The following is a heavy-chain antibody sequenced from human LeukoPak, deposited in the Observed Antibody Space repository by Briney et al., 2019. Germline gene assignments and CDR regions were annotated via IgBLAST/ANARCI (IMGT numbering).Heavy chain of an antibody. CDR3: AKVLGDYDFWSGYRSEWDY. CDR2: ISGSGGST. D-gene: IGHD3-3*01. Sequence: YPGGSLRLSCAAPGFTFSSYAMSWVRQAPGKGLEWVSAISGSGGSTYYADSVKGRFTISRDNSKNTLYLQMNSLRAEDTAVYYCAKVLGDYDFWSGYRSEWDYWGQGTLVTVSS. CDR1: GFTFSSYA. J-gene: IGHJ4*02. V-gene: IGHV3-23*01.